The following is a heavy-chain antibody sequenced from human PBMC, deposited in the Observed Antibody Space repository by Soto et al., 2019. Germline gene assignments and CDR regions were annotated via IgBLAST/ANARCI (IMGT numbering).Heavy chain of an antibody. J-gene: IGHJ4*02. D-gene: IGHD6-19*01. Sequence: SETLSLTCTVSGGSIISGDYYWSWIRQPPGKGLEWIGYIYYSGSTYYNPSLKSRVTISVDTSTNQFSLTLTSVTAADTAVYYCARDLKMSSGWYAYFFDYWGQGTLVTVSS. CDR2: IYYSGST. CDR1: GGSIISGDYY. V-gene: IGHV4-30-4*01. CDR3: ARDLKMSSGWYAYFFDY.